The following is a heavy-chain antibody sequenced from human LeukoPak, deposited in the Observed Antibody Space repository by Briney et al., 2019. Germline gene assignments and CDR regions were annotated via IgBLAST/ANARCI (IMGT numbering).Heavy chain of an antibody. V-gene: IGHV3-21*01. CDR2: ISSSSSYI. CDR3: ARDESDGYYYYMDV. J-gene: IGHJ6*03. Sequence: GGSLRLSCAASGFTFSSYSMNWVRQAPGKGLEWVSSISSSSSYIYYADSVKGRFTISRDNAKNSLYLQMNSLRAEDTAVYYCARDESDGYYYYMDVWGKGTTVTVPS. D-gene: IGHD2-21*01. CDR1: GFTFSSYS.